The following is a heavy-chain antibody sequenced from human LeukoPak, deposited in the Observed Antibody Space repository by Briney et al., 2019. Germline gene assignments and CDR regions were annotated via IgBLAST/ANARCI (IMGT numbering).Heavy chain of an antibody. J-gene: IGHJ3*02. D-gene: IGHD3-16*01. CDR2: IYRGDTT. Sequence: PGGSLRLSCAASGFTVSSDYMSWVRQAPGKGLEWISLIYRGDTTYYADSVKGRFTISRDNSENTLYLQMSSLRGDDTAVYHCASRRGGGVTDAFDIWGRGTKVTVSS. CDR3: ASRRGGGVTDAFDI. CDR1: GFTVSSDY. V-gene: IGHV3-53*01.